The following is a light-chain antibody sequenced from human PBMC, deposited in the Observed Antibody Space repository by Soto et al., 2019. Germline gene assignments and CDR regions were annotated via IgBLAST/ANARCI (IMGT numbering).Light chain of an antibody. CDR2: GAS. Sequence: EIVLTRSPGTLSLFSVAIAHPPRRASQSVSNNYLAWYQQKPGQAPRLLIYGASNRATGIPDRFSGSGSGTDFTLTISRLEPEDFAVYYCKQYGSSPTFGGGNKGDIK. CDR1: QSVSNNY. J-gene: IGKJ4*01. V-gene: IGKV3-20*01. CDR3: KQYGSSPT.